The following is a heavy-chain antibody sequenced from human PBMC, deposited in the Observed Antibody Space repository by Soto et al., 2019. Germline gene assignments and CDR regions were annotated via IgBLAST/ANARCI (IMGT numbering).Heavy chain of an antibody. CDR3: ASLLVQLERRRAGYYYMDV. CDR2: IYPGDSDT. D-gene: IGHD1-1*01. CDR1: GYSFTSYW. J-gene: IGHJ6*03. V-gene: IGHV5-51*01. Sequence: GESLKISCKGSGYSFTSYWIGWVRQMPGKSMELMGIIYPGDSDTRYSPSFQGQVTISADKSISTAYLQWSSLKASDTAMYYCASLLVQLERRRAGYYYMDVWGKGTTVTVSS.